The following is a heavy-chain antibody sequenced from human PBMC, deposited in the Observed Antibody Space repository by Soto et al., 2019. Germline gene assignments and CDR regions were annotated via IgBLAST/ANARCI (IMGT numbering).Heavy chain of an antibody. J-gene: IGHJ6*02. D-gene: IGHD2-2*01. CDR2: VSIDGNTK. V-gene: IGHV3-30*03. Sequence: GGSLRLSCTAGGFTFNHFGMHWVRQAPGKGLEWVAYVSIDGNTKYYADSVKGRFTVSRDNSKNTVFLQINSLRPEDTALYYCASDPLHCNSVLCRMNGMHVWGQGTTVTVSS. CDR1: GFTFNHFG. CDR3: ASDPLHCNSVLCRMNGMHV.